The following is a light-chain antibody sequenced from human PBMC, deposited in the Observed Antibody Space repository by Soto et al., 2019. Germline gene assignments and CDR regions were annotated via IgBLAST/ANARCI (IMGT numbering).Light chain of an antibody. CDR2: AAS. J-gene: IGKJ1*01. Sequence: DIQMTQSPSTLSASVGDRVTITCRASQSISSYLNWYQQKPGKAPKLLIIAASILQSGVPSRFSGSGSGTDYTLTISSLQPEDFATYYCQQYHGFSRTFGQGTKVDIK. CDR3: QQYHGFSRT. V-gene: IGKV1-39*01. CDR1: QSISSY.